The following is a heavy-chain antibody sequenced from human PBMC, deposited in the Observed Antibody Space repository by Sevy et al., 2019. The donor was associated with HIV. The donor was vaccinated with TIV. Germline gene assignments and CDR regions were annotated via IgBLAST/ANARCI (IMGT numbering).Heavy chain of an antibody. J-gene: IGHJ4*01. CDR1: GFAFSSHP. V-gene: IGHV3-30-3*01. D-gene: IGHD6-13*01. CDR3: ARDGGYSIKWYPLY. CDR2: ISYDGTET. Sequence: GGSLRLSCAASGFAFSSHPMHWVRQAPGKGLEWVATISYDGTETFYATSVGGRFTISRDNSKNLLSLQINSLRAEDTAVYYCARDGGYSIKWYPLYWGHGTLVTVSS.